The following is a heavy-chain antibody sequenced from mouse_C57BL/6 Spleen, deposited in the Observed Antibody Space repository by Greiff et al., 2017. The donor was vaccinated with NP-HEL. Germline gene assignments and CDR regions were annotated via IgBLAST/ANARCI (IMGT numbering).Heavy chain of an antibody. V-gene: IGHV5-17*01. CDR3: ARDGYSNFDY. J-gene: IGHJ2*01. CDR1: GFTFSDYG. Sequence: EVQLQQSGGGLVKPGGSLKLSCAASGFTFSDYGMHWVRQAPEKGLEWVAYISSGSSTIYYADTVKGRFTISRDNAKNTLFLQMTSLRSEDTAMYYCARDGYSNFDYWGKGTTLTVSS. D-gene: IGHD2-3*01. CDR2: ISSGSSTI.